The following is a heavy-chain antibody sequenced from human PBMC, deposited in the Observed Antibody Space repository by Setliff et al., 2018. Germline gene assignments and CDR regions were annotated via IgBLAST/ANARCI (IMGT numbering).Heavy chain of an antibody. Sequence: EASVKVSCKASEYTFTAYYLHWVRQAPGQGLEWMGWIDPATGGTNYAQKYQGRVTITADESTSTAYMELSSLRSEDTAVYYCARARVVPAAMGYYYYMDVWGKGTTVTVSS. D-gene: IGHD2-2*01. CDR2: IDPATGGT. J-gene: IGHJ6*03. CDR3: ARARVVPAAMGYYYYMDV. V-gene: IGHV1-2*02. CDR1: EYTFTAYY.